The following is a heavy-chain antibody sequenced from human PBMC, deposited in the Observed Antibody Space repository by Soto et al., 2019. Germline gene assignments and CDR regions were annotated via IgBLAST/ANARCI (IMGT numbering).Heavy chain of an antibody. V-gene: IGHV4-31*03. Sequence: QVQLQESGPGLVKPSQTLSLTCTVSGGSINSGGYCWSWLRQHPGKGLDWIGCISYGGSTSYNPSQQSRVTLSVDTSKNQCPLRLASVPAADTAVYYCSRWILGWGQGALITVSS. CDR2: ISYGGST. D-gene: IGHD5-18*01. CDR1: GGSINSGGYC. J-gene: IGHJ4*02. CDR3: SRWILG.